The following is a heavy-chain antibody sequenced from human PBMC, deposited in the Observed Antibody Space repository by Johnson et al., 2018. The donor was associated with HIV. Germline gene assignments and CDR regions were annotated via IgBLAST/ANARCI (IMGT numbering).Heavy chain of an antibody. Sequence: VQLLESGGGVVKPGGSLRLSCAVSGFTFSDHYMSWIRQAPGKGLEWVSYISSSSSSIYYADSVKGRFTISRDNAKNSLYLQMNSLTTEDTAVYYCAREGGIAAAGTDAFDIWGQGTMVTVSS. CDR2: ISSSSSSI. D-gene: IGHD6-13*01. V-gene: IGHV3-11*04. J-gene: IGHJ3*02. CDR1: GFTFSDHY. CDR3: AREGGIAAAGTDAFDI.